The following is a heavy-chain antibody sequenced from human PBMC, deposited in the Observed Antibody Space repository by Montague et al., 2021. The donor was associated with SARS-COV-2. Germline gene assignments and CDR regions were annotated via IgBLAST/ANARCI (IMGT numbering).Heavy chain of an antibody. V-gene: IGHV4-59*01. CDR1: GGSITGYY. Sequence: SETLSLTCTVSGGSITGYYWSWLRRSPGKGLEWIAYIYGGGAVNYNPSLGSRVTISTDTSKNQLSLKVNSVTAADTAVYYCVRDHPYGGPRGAYDIWGQGTGVTVSS. J-gene: IGHJ3*02. CDR2: IYGGGAV. D-gene: IGHD4-23*01. CDR3: VRDHPYGGPRGAYDI.